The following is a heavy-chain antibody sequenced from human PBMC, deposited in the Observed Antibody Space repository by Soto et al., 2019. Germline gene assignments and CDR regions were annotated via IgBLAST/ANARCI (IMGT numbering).Heavy chain of an antibody. CDR1: GFTFSSYW. Sequence: HPGGSLRLSCAASGFTFSSYWMSWVRQAPGKGLEWVANIKQDGSEKYYVDSVKGRFTISRDNAKNSLYLQMNSLRAEDTAVYYCARVEYYDFWSGYRPFDYWGQGTLVTVSS. V-gene: IGHV3-7*01. D-gene: IGHD3-3*01. CDR3: ARVEYYDFWSGYRPFDY. J-gene: IGHJ4*02. CDR2: IKQDGSEK.